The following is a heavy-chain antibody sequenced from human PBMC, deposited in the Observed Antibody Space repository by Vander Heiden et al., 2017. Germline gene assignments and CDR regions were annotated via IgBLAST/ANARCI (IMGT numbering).Heavy chain of an antibody. CDR3: VREHSNYDNWFDP. CDR2: MNSDGGST. J-gene: IGHJ5*02. CDR1: GFTFSSCW. Sequence: EVQLVESGGGLVQPGGSLRLSCAASGFTFSSCWMHWGSQDPGKGLVEVSGMNSDGGSTNYADSVKGRFRISRDNANNTLYLQMNSLRAEDTAVYYCVREHSNYDNWFDPWGQGTLVTVSS. V-gene: IGHV3-74*01. D-gene: IGHD4-4*01.